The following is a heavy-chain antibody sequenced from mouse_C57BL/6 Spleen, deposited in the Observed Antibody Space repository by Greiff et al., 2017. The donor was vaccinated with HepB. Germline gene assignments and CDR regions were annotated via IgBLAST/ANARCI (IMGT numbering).Heavy chain of an antibody. J-gene: IGHJ1*03. Sequence: QVQLQQSGAELVKPGASVKMSCKASGYTFTSYWITWVKQRPGQGLEWIGDIYPGSGSTNYNEKFKSKATLTVDTSSSTAYMQLSSLTSEDSAVYYCARMGDYDGNWYFDVWGTGTTVTVSS. D-gene: IGHD2-4*01. CDR3: ARMGDYDGNWYFDV. CDR1: GYTFTSYW. V-gene: IGHV1-55*01. CDR2: IYPGSGST.